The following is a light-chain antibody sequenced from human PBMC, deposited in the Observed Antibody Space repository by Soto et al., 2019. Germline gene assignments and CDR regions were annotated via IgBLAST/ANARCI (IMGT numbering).Light chain of an antibody. CDR3: SSYTSNNTVV. CDR2: EVS. V-gene: IGLV2-18*02. CDR1: SSDVGGYDR. Sequence: QSVLTQPPSVSGSPGQSVTISCTGTSSDVGGYDRVSWYQQPPGTAPKLMIYEVSNRPSGVPDRFSGSKSGNTASLTVSGLQADYEAHYYCSSYTSNNTVVFAGGTKLTVL. J-gene: IGLJ2*01.